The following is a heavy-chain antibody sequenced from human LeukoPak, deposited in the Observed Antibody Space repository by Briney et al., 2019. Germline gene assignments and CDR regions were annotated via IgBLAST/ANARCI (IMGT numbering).Heavy chain of an antibody. J-gene: IGHJ4*02. D-gene: IGHD3-22*01. CDR1: GFTFSSYA. CDR3: ARDFNDRSGYGEPAFDY. Sequence: PGRSLRLSCAASGFTFSSYAMHWVRQAPGKGLEWVAVISYDGSNKYYADSVKGRFTISRDNSKNTLYLQMNSLRAEDTAVYYCARDFNDRSGYGEPAFDYWGQGTLVTVSS. CDR2: ISYDGSNK. V-gene: IGHV3-30*04.